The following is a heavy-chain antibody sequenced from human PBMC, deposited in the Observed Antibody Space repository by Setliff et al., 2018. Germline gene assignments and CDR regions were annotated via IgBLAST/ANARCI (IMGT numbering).Heavy chain of an antibody. CDR2: IIPIFGTA. D-gene: IGHD3-22*01. CDR3: ARDRPPYYYDSSGYYYSAGNFDY. Sequence: SVKVSCKASGGTFSSYATSWVRQAPGQGLEWMGRIIPIFGTANYAQKFQGRVTITADKSTSTAYMELSSLRSEDTAVYYCARDRPPYYYDSSGYYYSAGNFDYWGQGTLVTVSS. CDR1: GGTFSSYA. J-gene: IGHJ4*02. V-gene: IGHV1-69*06.